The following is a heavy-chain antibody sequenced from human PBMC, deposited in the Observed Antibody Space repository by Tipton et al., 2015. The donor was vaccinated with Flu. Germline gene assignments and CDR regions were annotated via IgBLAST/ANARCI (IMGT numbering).Heavy chain of an antibody. CDR2: IHRSGST. CDR1: GASFGSGYY. J-gene: IGHJ4*02. Sequence: TLSLTCSVSGASFGSGYYWGWIRQPPGKGLEWIGNIHRSGSTYYNPSLRSRVTISVDTAKNQFSQRLSSVTAADTAVYYCARSTYYYGSGSADYWGQGTLVTVSS. D-gene: IGHD3-10*01. V-gene: IGHV4-38-2*01. CDR3: ARSTYYYGSGSADY.